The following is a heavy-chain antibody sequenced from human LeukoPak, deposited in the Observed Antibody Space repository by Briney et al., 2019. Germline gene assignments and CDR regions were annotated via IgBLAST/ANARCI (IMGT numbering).Heavy chain of an antibody. J-gene: IGHJ3*02. V-gene: IGHV3-23*01. CDR1: GFTFSSYG. CDR3: AKSSGTYPYDTIDI. CDR2: ISGSGGSS. Sequence: GGSLRLSCAASGFTFSSYGMSWVRQTPGMGLEWISAISGSGGSSYYADSVKGRFTISRDNSKNTLYLQMNSLRAEDTAEYYCAKSSGTYPYDTIDIWGQGTMVTVSS. D-gene: IGHD3-10*01.